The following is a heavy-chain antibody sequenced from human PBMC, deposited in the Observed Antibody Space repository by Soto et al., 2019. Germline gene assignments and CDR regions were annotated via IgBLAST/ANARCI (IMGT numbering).Heavy chain of an antibody. CDR2: ISYDVGKK. CDR1: GFSFSSYS. V-gene: IGHV3-30*04. Sequence: XVCLRLSFAACGFSFSSYSMHWVRQAPGKGLEWVAVISYDVGKKYYADSVKGRFTISRDNSQNTLYVEMASLSAEDTAVYYCAREGQPAAGTTPHNWGQRTLVTVSS. CDR3: AREGQPAAGTTPHN. D-gene: IGHD6-13*01. J-gene: IGHJ4*02.